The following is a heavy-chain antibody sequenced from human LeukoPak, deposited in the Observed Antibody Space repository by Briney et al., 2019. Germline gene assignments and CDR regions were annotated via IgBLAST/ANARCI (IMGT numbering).Heavy chain of an antibody. V-gene: IGHV4-39*07. CDR3: ARVPHTVIPYYFDY. D-gene: IGHD4-11*01. CDR2: IYYSGST. Sequence: SETLSLTCTVSGGSISSSSYYWGWIRQPPGKGLEWIGSIYYSGSTYYNPSLKSRVTISVDTSKNQFSLKLSSVTAADTAVYYCARVPHTVIPYYFDYWGQGTLVTVSS. CDR1: GGSISSSSYY. J-gene: IGHJ4*02.